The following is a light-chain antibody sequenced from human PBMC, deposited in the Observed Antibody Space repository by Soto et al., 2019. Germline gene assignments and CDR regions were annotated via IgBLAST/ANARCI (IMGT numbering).Light chain of an antibody. J-gene: IGKJ2*01. CDR2: DAS. Sequence: EIVLTQSPATRSLSPGERATLSCRASQSVSSYLAWYQQKPGQAPRLLIYDASNRATGIPARFSGSGSGTDFTLTISRLEPEDFAVYYCQQYGSLYTFGQGTKVDIK. V-gene: IGKV3-11*01. CDR1: QSVSSY. CDR3: QQYGSLYT.